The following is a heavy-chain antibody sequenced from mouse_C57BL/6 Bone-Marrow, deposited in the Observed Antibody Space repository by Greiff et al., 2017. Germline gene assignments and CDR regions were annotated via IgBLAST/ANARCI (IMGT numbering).Heavy chain of an antibody. J-gene: IGHJ2*01. D-gene: IGHD2-3*01. Sequence: VHVKQSGAELVRPGASVKLSCTASGFNIKDDYIHWVKQRPEQGLEWIGWIDPEIGDTEYASKFQGKATITSDTSSNTAYLQLSSLTSEDTAVYYCSSFDGNYFDFWGQGIPLTVAS. V-gene: IGHV14-4*01. CDR3: SSFDGNYFDF. CDR2: IDPEIGDT. CDR1: GFNIKDDY.